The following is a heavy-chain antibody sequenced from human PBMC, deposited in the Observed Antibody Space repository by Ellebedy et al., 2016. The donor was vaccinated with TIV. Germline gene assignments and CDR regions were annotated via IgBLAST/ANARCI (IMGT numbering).Heavy chain of an antibody. J-gene: IGHJ6*02. V-gene: IGHV3-30*03. CDR3: ATGGSGFTYYGLDV. CDR2: LSYDGGQT. Sequence: PGGSLRLSCAASGFTFSSYGFHWVRQAPGKGLEWVAVLSYDGGQTYYVDSVKGRLTITRDNSKNTVYLQMDGRRGEDTAVYYCATGGSGFTYYGLDVWGQGTTVTVSS. CDR1: GFTFSSYG. D-gene: IGHD4-23*01.